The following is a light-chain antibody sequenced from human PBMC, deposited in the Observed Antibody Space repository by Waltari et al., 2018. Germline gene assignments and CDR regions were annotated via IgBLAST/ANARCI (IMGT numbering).Light chain of an antibody. V-gene: IGLV2-8*01. CDR1: SSDVGGYNY. CDR3: SSYAGNNNMI. Sequence: QSALTQPPSASGSPGQSVTISCTGTSSDVGGYNYVSWYQQHPCKVPKLMIYEVSNRPVGVSNRFAGSKSGNTASLTVSGLQAEDEAVYYCSSYAGNNNMIFGGGTKLTVL. J-gene: IGLJ2*01. CDR2: EVS.